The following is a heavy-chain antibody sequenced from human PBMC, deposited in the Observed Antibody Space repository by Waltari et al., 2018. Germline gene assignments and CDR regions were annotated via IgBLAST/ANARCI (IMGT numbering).Heavy chain of an antibody. CDR1: GGSFSGYY. D-gene: IGHD6-13*01. Sequence: QVQLQQWGAGLLKPSETLSLTCAVYGGSFSGYYWSWIRQPPGKGLEWIGEINHSGSTNYSPSLNSRVTLSVDTSKNQFSLKLSSVTAADTAVYYCARGLGSCYSSSWYKGSWFDPWGQGTLVTVSS. CDR2: INHSGST. V-gene: IGHV4-34*01. J-gene: IGHJ5*02. CDR3: ARGLGSCYSSSWYKGSWFDP.